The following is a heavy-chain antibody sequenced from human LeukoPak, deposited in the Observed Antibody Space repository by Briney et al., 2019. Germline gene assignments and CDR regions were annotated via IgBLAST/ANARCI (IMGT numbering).Heavy chain of an antibody. CDR1: GFTFSSYS. J-gene: IGHJ5*02. CDR3: AREPDQWELLSSGGFDP. Sequence: GGSLRLSCAASGFTFSSYSMNWVRQAPGKGLEWVSYISSSSSTIYYADSVKGRFTISRDNAKNSLYLQMNSLRAEDTAVYYCAREPDQWELLSSGGFDPCGQGTLVTVSS. V-gene: IGHV3-48*01. D-gene: IGHD1-26*01. CDR2: ISSSSSTI.